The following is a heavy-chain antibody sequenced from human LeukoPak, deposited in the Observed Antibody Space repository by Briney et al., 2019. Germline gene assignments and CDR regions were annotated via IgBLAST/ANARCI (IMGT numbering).Heavy chain of an antibody. D-gene: IGHD3-3*01. V-gene: IGHV3-30*04. CDR2: ISYDGSNK. CDR3: ARDTRVRFLEWLSPSMDV. CDR1: GFTFSSYA. J-gene: IGHJ6*03. Sequence: GGSLRLSCAASGFTFSSYAMHWVRQAPGKGLEWVAVISYDGSNKYYADSVKGRSTISRDNSKNTLYLQMNSLRAEDTAVYYCARDTRVRFLEWLSPSMDVWGKGTTVTVSS.